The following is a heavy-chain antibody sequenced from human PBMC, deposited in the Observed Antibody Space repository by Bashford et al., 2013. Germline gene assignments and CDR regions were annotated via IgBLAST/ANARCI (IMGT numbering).Heavy chain of an antibody. J-gene: IGHJ4*02. D-gene: IGHD3-22*01. CDR2: ISSSSSYI. V-gene: IGHV3-21*01. Sequence: VRQAPGKGLEWVSSISSSSSYIYYADSVKGRFTISRDNAKNSLYLQMNSLRAEDTAVYYCARALSHYYDSSGYLGDDFDYWGQGTLVTVSS. CDR3: ARALSHYYDSSGYLGDDFDY.